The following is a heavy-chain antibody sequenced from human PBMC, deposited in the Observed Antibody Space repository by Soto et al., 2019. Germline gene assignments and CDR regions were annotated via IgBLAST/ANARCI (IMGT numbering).Heavy chain of an antibody. CDR2: ISGSGGST. CDR3: AKDDRVVPAAITFNSGWDY. CDR1: GFTFSSYA. Sequence: GGSLRLSCAASGFTFSSYAMSWVRQAPGKGLEWVSAISGSGGSTYYADCVKGRFTISRDKSKNTLYLQMNSLRAEDTAVCYCAKDDRVVPAAITFNSGWDYWGQGTLVTVSS. V-gene: IGHV3-23*01. D-gene: IGHD2-2*01. J-gene: IGHJ4*02.